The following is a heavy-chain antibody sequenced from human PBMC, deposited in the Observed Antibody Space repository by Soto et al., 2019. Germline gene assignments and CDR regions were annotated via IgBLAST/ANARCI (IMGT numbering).Heavy chain of an antibody. J-gene: IGHJ4*02. Sequence: EVQLLESGGGLVQPGGSLRLSCAASGFTFSSYAMSWVRQAPGKGLEWVSAISGSGGSTYYADSVKGRFTISRDNSKNTLYLQMNSLKTEDTAVYYCTTDRFYSPVDHWGQGTLVTVSS. CDR2: ISGSGGST. CDR1: GFTFSSYA. D-gene: IGHD4-4*01. CDR3: TTDRFYSPVDH. V-gene: IGHV3-23*01.